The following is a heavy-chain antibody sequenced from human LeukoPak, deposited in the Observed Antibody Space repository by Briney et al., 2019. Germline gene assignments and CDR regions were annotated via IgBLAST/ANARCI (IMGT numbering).Heavy chain of an antibody. CDR2: IRGSDGTT. CDR3: ARDTVIDY. V-gene: IGHV3-23*01. D-gene: IGHD4-17*01. J-gene: IGHJ4*02. Sequence: GGSLRLSCAASGFTFSSYAMSWVRQAPGKGLEWVSGIRGSDGTTKYADSVKGRFTISRDNSKNTLFLQMNSLRVVDTAVYYCARDTVIDYWGQGTLVTVSS. CDR1: GFTFSSYA.